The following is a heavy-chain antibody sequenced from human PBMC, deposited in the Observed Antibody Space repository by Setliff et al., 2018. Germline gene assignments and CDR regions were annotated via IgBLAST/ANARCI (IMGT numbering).Heavy chain of an antibody. V-gene: IGHV1-8*03. D-gene: IGHD3-3*01. J-gene: IGHJ4*02. CDR3: ASSRDYNFWSGYYSPLDY. Sequence: ASVKVSCKASGYTFTSYDINWVRQATGQGLEWMGWMNPNSGNTGYAQKFQGRVTITADESTSTAYMELSSLRSEDTAVYYRASSRDYNFWSGYYSPLDYWGQGTLVTVSS. CDR1: GYTFTSYD. CDR2: MNPNSGNT.